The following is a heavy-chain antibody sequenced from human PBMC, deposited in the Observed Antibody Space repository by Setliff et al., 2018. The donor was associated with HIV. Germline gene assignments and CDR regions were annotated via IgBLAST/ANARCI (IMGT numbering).Heavy chain of an antibody. Sequence: ASVKVSCKASGYTFTSYAIHWVRQAPGQRLEWMGWINAGNGNTKYSQKFQGRVTFTGDTSASTAYMELSSLRSQDTAVYYCALIRLGAVAGFDYWGQGTLVTVSS. CDR2: INAGNGNT. V-gene: IGHV1-3*01. CDR3: ALIRLGAVAGFDY. D-gene: IGHD6-19*01. J-gene: IGHJ4*02. CDR1: GYTFTSYA.